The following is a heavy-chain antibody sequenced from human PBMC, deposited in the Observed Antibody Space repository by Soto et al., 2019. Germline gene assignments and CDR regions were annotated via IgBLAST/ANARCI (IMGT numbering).Heavy chain of an antibody. J-gene: IGHJ4*02. Sequence: GGSLRLSCVASGFTFSSYSMNWVRQAPGKGLEWVSSISSSSSYIYYADSVKGRFTISRDNAKNSLYLQMNSLRAEDTAVYYCARVGGKDGYAYWGQGTLVTVSS. CDR1: GFTFSSYS. CDR2: ISSSSSYI. V-gene: IGHV3-21*01. CDR3: ARVGGKDGYAY. D-gene: IGHD5-12*01.